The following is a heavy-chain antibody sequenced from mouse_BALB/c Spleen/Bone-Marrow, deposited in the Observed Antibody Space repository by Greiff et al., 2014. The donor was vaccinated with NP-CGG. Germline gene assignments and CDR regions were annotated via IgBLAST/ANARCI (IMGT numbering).Heavy chain of an antibody. CDR2: IDPRTGYT. CDR3: ARYWDTY. D-gene: IGHD4-1*01. J-gene: IGHJ3*01. Sequence: VQLQQSGPELAKPGASVQMSCKASGHTFTTYWMHWVKQRPGLGLEWIGYIDPRTGYTEYNQKFKDKATLTADKSSNTAYMQLRSLTSEDSAVYYCARYWDTYWGQGTQVTVSA. V-gene: IGHV1-7*01. CDR1: GHTFTTYW.